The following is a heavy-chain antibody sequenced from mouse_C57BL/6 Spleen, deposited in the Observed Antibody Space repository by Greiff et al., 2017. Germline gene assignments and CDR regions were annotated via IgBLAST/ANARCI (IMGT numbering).Heavy chain of an antibody. J-gene: IGHJ2*01. D-gene: IGHD5-1*01. V-gene: IGHV5-16*01. Sequence: EVKVVEPEGGLVQPGSSMKLSCTASGFTFSDYYMAWVRQVPEKGLEWVANINHDGSSTYYLDSLKSRFIISRDNAKNILYLQMSSLKSEDTATYYCARESRTSDYFDYWGQGTTLTVSS. CDR3: ARESRTSDYFDY. CDR2: INHDGSST. CDR1: GFTFSDYY.